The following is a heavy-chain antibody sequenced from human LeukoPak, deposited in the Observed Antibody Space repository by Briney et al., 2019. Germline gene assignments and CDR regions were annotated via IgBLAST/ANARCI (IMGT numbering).Heavy chain of an antibody. CDR3: ARSPPPSGWYSGTPIV. D-gene: IGHD6-19*01. CDR1: GGSFSGYY. V-gene: IGHV4-34*01. J-gene: IGHJ4*02. CDR2: INHSGST. Sequence: TSETLSLTCAVYGGSFSGYYWSWIRQPPGKGLEWIGGINHSGSTNYNPSLKSRVTISVDTSKNQFSLKLSSVTAADTAVYYCARSPPPSGWYSGTPIVGGQGTLVTVSS.